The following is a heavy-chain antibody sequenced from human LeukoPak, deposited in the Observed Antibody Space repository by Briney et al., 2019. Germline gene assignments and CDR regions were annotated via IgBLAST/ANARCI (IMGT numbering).Heavy chain of an antibody. D-gene: IGHD3-16*01. CDR2: IYYTGST. Sequence: PSETLSLACTVSGGSISSSTYYWGWIRQPPGKGLEWIGSIYYTGSTYYNPSLKSRVTISVDTSKNHFSLKLSSVTAADTAVYYCARDYVWGSPREDYWGQGTLVTVSS. V-gene: IGHV4-39*07. J-gene: IGHJ4*02. CDR1: GGSISSSTYY. CDR3: ARDYVWGSPREDY.